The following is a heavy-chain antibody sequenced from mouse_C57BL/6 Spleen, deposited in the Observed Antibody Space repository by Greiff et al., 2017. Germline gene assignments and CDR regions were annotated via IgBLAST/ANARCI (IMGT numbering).Heavy chain of an antibody. CDR3: ARDKENMARGYYVYFDY. D-gene: IGHD2-3*01. J-gene: IGHJ2*01. CDR1: GFTFSSYA. V-gene: IGHV5-4*01. Sequence: EVNVVESGGGLVKPGGSLKLSCAASGFTFSSYAMSWVRQTPEKRLEWVATISDGGSYTYYPDNVKGRFTISRDNAKNNLYLQMSHLKSEDTAMYYWARDKENMARGYYVYFDYWGQGTTLTVSS. CDR2: ISDGGSYT.